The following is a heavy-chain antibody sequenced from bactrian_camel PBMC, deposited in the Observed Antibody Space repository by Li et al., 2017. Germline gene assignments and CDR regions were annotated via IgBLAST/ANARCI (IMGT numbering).Heavy chain of an antibody. J-gene: IGHJ4*01. V-gene: IGHV3S40*01. D-gene: IGHD6*01. CDR1: GRTVRGSC. CDR3: AADLGWCGSAPLQREFRN. Sequence: EVQLVESGGGSVQPGGSLRLSCAVFGRTVRGSCMAWFRQAPEKEREGVATIYLGGGMPSYADSIKGRFTVSHVNSNNTLHLQMNSLKPEDTAVYYCAADLGWCGSAPLQREFRNWGQGTQVTVS. CDR2: IYLGGGMP.